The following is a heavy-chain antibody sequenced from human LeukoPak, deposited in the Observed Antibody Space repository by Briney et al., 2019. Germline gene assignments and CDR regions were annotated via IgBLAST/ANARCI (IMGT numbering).Heavy chain of an antibody. CDR1: GYTFSSYG. CDR2: MNPNSGNT. V-gene: IGHV1-8*02. CDR3: ACSSIATDY. D-gene: IGHD6-6*01. Sequence: ASVKVSCKASGYTFSSYGISWVRQAPGQGLEWMGWMNPNSGNTGYAQKFQGRVTMTRNTSISTAYMELSSLRSEDTAVYYCACSSIATDYWGQGTLVTVSS. J-gene: IGHJ4*02.